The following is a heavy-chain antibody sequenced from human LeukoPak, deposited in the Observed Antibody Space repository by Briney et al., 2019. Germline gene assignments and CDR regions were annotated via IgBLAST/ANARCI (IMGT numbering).Heavy chain of an antibody. CDR1: GDSVSNNSGA. CDR3: ARGYSFDY. J-gene: IGHJ4*02. V-gene: IGHV6-1*01. CDR2: TYYRSKWYN. Sequence: SQALSLTFAISGDSVSNNSGAWNWIRQSPSKGLEWLGRTYYRSKWYNDYAVSVKSRININSHTSKNQFSLHLNSVTPEDTAVYYCARGYSFDYWGQGTLVTVSP. D-gene: IGHD2-15*01.